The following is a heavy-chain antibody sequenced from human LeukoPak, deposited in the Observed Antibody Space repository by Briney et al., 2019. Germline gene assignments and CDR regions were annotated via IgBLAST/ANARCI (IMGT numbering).Heavy chain of an antibody. CDR2: IYYSGST. Sequence: PSETLSLTCTVSGGSISSYYWSWIRQPPGKGLEWIGYIYYSGSTNYNPSLKSRVTISVDTSKNQFSLKLSSVTAEDTAVYYCARAVRTVPGRGYCSGGSCKSTYYFDYWGQGTLVTVSS. CDR1: GGSISSYY. D-gene: IGHD2-15*01. J-gene: IGHJ4*02. CDR3: ARAVRTVPGRGYCSGGSCKSTYYFDY. V-gene: IGHV4-59*01.